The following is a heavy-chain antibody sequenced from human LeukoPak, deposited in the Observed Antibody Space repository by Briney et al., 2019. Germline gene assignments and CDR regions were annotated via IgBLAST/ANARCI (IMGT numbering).Heavy chain of an antibody. J-gene: IGHJ4*02. D-gene: IGHD3-10*01. V-gene: IGHV1-2*02. CDR1: GYTFTGYY. CDR2: INPNSGGT. CDR3: AREEYYYGSGSIKRRYNDFDY. Sequence: ASVKVSCKASGYTFTGYYMHWVRQAPGQGLEWMGWINPNSGGTNYAQKFQGRVTMNRDTSISTAYMELSRLRSDDTAVYYCAREEYYYGSGSIKRRYNDFDYWGQGTLVTVSS.